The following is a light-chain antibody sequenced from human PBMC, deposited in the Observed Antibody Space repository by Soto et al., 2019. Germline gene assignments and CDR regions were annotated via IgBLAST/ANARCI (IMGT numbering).Light chain of an antibody. J-gene: IGKJ4*01. V-gene: IGKV3-20*01. CDR2: RAS. Sequence: EIVLTQSPDTLSLSPGERATLSCRASQSVISALLAWYQQKPGQAPRLLIYRASTRATGIPDRFTGSGSGTDFTLTISRLEPEDFAVYYCQQYESSPLTFGGGTKVEIK. CDR3: QQYESSPLT. CDR1: QSVISAL.